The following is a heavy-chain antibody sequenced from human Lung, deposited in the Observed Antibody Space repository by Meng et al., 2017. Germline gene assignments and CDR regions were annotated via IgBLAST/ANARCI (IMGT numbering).Heavy chain of an antibody. V-gene: IGHV1-18*01. D-gene: IGHD2-15*01. CDR2: ISGYNGNT. J-gene: IGHJ4*02. CDR1: GYIFTRYG. Sequence: QVQLVQSGGEVKKPGASVTGSFKASGYIFTRYGITWVRQAPGQGLEWMGWISGYNGNTNYAQKLQGRVTMTTDTSTSTAYMELRSLRSDDTAVYYCARAEEEYCSGGSCPNFDFWGQGTLVTVSS. CDR3: ARAEEEYCSGGSCPNFDF.